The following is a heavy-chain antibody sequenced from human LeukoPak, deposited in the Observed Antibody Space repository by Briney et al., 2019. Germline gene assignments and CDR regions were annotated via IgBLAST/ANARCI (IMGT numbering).Heavy chain of an antibody. J-gene: IGHJ4*02. CDR1: GGSFSGYY. V-gene: IGHV4-34*01. D-gene: IGHD5-12*01. CDR3: ATARSVSGYDLFDY. Sequence: PSETPSLTCAVYGGSFSGYYWSWIRQPPGKGLEWIGEINHSGSTNYNPSLKSRVTISVDTSKNQFSPKLSSVTAADTAVYYCATARSVSGYDLFDYWGQGTLVTVSS. CDR2: INHSGST.